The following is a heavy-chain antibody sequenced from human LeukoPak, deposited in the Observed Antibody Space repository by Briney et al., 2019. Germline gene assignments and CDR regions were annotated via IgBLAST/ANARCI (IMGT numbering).Heavy chain of an antibody. J-gene: IGHJ5*02. CDR1: GFTFSSYS. CDR2: ISSSSSYI. D-gene: IGHD3-16*01. V-gene: IGHV3-21*01. Sequence: GGSLRLSCAASGFTFSSYSMNWVRQAPGKGLEWVSSISSSSSYIYYADSVKGRFTISRDNAKNSLYLQMNSLRAEDTAVYYCARDTPGVSSPSPTWGQGTLVAVSS. CDR3: ARDTPGVSSPSPT.